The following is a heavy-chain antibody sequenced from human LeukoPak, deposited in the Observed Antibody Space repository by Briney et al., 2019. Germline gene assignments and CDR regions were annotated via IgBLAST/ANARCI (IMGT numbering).Heavy chain of an antibody. Sequence: GGSLRLSCAAPGFTFSSYAMSWVRQAPGKGLEWVSAISGSGYSTYYADSVKGRFTISRDNSKNTLYLQMNSLRAEDTAVYYWPKEAEYGGYDYPNYWGKGTWSPSPQ. CDR1: GFTFSSYA. D-gene: IGHD5-12*01. CDR3: PKEAEYGGYDYPNY. J-gene: IGHJ4*02. V-gene: IGHV3-23*01. CDR2: ISGSGYST.